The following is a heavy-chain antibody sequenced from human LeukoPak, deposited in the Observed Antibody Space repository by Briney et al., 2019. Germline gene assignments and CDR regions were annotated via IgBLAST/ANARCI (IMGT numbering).Heavy chain of an antibody. CDR3: ARDQGRRRPPAV. J-gene: IGHJ6*04. CDR1: GGSISSGSYY. Sequence: PSETLSLTCTVSGGSISSGSYYWSWIRQPAGKGLEWIGRIYTSGSTNYNPSLKSRVTISVDTSKNQFSLKLISVTAADTAVYYCARDQGRRRPPAVWGKGTTVTVSS. CDR2: IYTSGST. V-gene: IGHV4-61*02. D-gene: IGHD1-1*01.